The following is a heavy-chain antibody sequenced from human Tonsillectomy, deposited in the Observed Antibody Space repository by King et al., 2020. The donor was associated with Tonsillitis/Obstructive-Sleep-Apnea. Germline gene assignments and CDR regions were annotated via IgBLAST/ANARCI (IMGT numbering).Heavy chain of an antibody. J-gene: IGHJ5*02. CDR2: INPNSGGT. D-gene: IGHD2-15*01. V-gene: IGHV1-2*02. Sequence: QLVQSGAEVKKPGASVKVSCKASGYTFTGYYMHWVRQAPGQGLEWMGWINPNSGGTNYAQKFQGRVTMTRDTSISTAYMVLSRLRSDDTAVYFCARTDADCSGGSCSPYWFDPWGQGTLVTVSS. CDR3: ARTDADCSGGSCSPYWFDP. CDR1: GYTFTGYY.